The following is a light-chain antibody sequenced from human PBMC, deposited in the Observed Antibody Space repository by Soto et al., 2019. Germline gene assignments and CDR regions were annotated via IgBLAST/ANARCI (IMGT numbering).Light chain of an antibody. CDR1: QSISSY. J-gene: IGKJ4*01. Sequence: DIQMTQSPSSLSASVGDRVTITCRASQSISSYLYWYQQKPGKAPKLLIYKASSLESGVPSRFSGSGSGTEFTFTISSLQPDDFTSYYCQQYNSYPLTFGGGTKVDIK. V-gene: IGKV1-5*03. CDR3: QQYNSYPLT. CDR2: KAS.